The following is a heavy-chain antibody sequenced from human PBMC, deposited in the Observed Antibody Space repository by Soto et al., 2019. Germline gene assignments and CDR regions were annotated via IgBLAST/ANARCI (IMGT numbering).Heavy chain of an antibody. CDR2: IDPDNGRT. J-gene: IGHJ4*02. CDR3: TRMSRSFDY. V-gene: IGHV1-46*03. CDR1: GYPFSNYH. Sequence: QVLLEQSGAEVRRPGASVKISCQASGYPFSNYHMHWVRQAPGQGLEWMGMIDPDNGRTKFAQSLQGRVTMTRGTSTNSVYMELRALKSEDTAIYFCTRMSRSFDYWGQGSHVTVSS.